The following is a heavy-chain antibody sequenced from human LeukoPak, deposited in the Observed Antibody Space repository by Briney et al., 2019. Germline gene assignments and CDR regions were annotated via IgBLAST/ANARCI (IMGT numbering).Heavy chain of an antibody. CDR3: AGDGLTVTSHYYGMDV. Sequence: GGSLRLSCAASGFTVSSNYMSWVRQAPGKGLEWVSVIYSGGSTYYADSVKGRFTISRDNSKNTLYLQMNSLRAEDTAVYYCAGDGLTVTSHYYGMDVWGQGTTVTVSS. V-gene: IGHV3-53*01. J-gene: IGHJ6*02. D-gene: IGHD4-17*01. CDR2: IYSGGST. CDR1: GFTVSSNY.